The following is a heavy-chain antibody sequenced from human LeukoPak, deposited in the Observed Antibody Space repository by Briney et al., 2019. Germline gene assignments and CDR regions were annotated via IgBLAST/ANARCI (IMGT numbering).Heavy chain of an antibody. CDR2: IWYDGNNK. CDR1: GFTFSSYG. D-gene: IGHD3-22*01. CDR3: ASALGYYDSRDIDY. J-gene: IGHJ4*02. Sequence: GGSLRLSCAASGFTFSSYGMHWVRQAPGKGLEWVAVIWYDGNNKYYADSVKGRFTISRDNSKNTLYLQMNSLRAEDTAVYYCASALGYYDSRDIDYWGQGTLVTVSS. V-gene: IGHV3-33*01.